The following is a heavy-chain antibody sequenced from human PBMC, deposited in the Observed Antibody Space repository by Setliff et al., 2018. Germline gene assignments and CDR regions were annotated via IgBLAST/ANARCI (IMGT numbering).Heavy chain of an antibody. CDR1: GYTFTSYD. CDR3: AREETLGATLYYYGMDV. J-gene: IGHJ6*02. D-gene: IGHD1-26*01. CDR2: MNPNSGNT. Sequence: ASVKVSCKASGYTFTSYDINWVRQAAGQGLEWMGWMNPNSGNTGYAQKFQGRVTMTRNTSISTAYMELSSLRSEDTAVYYCAREETLGATLYYYGMDVWGQGTTVTVSS. V-gene: IGHV1-8*01.